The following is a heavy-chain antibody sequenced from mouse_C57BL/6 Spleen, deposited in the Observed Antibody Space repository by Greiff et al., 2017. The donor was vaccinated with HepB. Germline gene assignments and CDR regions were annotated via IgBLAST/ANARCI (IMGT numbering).Heavy chain of an antibody. J-gene: IGHJ4*01. V-gene: IGHV5-12*01. CDR1: GFTFSDYY. CDR3: TIPLGSNACDAMVY. CDR2: ISNGGGST. Sequence: EVMLVESGGGLVQPGGSLKLSCAASGFTFSDYYMYWVRQTPAKRLEWVAYISNGGGSTYYPDTVKGRFTISRDNAKNTLYLQMSRLKYEDTAMYYWTIPLGSNACDAMVYWGQGTSVTVSS. D-gene: IGHD1-1*01.